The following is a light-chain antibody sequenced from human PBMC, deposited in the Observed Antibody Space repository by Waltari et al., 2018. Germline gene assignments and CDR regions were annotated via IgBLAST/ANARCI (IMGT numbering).Light chain of an antibody. Sequence: DVQLTQSPSSLSASVGDRVAITCRSSYYIRSYLNWYQQKPGKAPTLLISGASSLESGVPSRFSGTESGAEFTLTISSLQPDEVATYFCQQSYHLPWTFGQGTRVEI. CDR3: QQSYHLPWT. J-gene: IGKJ1*01. V-gene: IGKV1-39*01. CDR1: YYIRSY. CDR2: GAS.